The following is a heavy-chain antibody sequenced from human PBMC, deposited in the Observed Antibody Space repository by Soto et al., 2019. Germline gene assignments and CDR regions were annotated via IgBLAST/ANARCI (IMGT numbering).Heavy chain of an antibody. CDR2: ISPYNDYT. D-gene: IGHD3-16*01. CDR3: ARGGYYDNTWGKLSHYGLDV. CDR1: GYTFIRYG. J-gene: IGHJ6*02. Sequence: QVQLVQSAAEVKKPGASVKVSCKASGYTFIRYGITWVRQAPGQGLEWMGWISPYNDYTIYAQKVQGRVTMTTDTSTSTVYTELRSLKSDITSVYYCARGGYYDNTWGKLSHYGLDVWGQGTSVTVSS. V-gene: IGHV1-18*01.